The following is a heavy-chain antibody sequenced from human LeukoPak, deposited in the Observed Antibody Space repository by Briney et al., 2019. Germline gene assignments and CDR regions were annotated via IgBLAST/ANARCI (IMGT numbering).Heavy chain of an antibody. V-gene: IGHV4-39*01. D-gene: IGHD4-23*01. Sequence: SETLSLTCSVSGGSISSTYHYWGWIRQPPGKALEWIGSICYSGSANYKPSLKSRVTISVDTSKNQFSLKLNSVTAADTAVYYCARHHGGNHLDYRGQGTLVTVST. J-gene: IGHJ4*02. CDR3: ARHHGGNHLDY. CDR1: GGSISSTYHY. CDR2: ICYSGSA.